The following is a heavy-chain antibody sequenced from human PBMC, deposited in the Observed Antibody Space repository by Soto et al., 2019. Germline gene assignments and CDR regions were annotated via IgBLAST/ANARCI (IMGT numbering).Heavy chain of an antibody. J-gene: IGHJ6*02. CDR2: IIPIFGTA. D-gene: IGHD3-3*01. Sequence: ASVKVSCKASGGPFSSYAISWVRQAPGQGLEWMGGIIPIFGTANYAQKFQGRVTITADESTSTAYMELSSLRSEDTAVYYCARDQMAIFGVVTAGMDVWGQGTTVTVSS. CDR1: GGPFSSYA. V-gene: IGHV1-69*13. CDR3: ARDQMAIFGVVTAGMDV.